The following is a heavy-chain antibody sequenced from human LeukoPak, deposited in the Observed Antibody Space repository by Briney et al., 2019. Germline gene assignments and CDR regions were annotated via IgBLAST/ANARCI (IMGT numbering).Heavy chain of an antibody. CDR1: GFTFSSYE. CDR2: IYSGGST. D-gene: IGHD3-9*01. V-gene: IGHV3-53*01. J-gene: IGHJ6*03. Sequence: PGGSLRLSCAASGFTFSSYEMNWVRQAPGKGLEWVSVIYSGGSTYYADSVKGRFTISRDNSKNTLNLQMNSLRAEDTAVYYCARAYFDWLFSMDVWGKGTTVTISS. CDR3: ARAYFDWLFSMDV.